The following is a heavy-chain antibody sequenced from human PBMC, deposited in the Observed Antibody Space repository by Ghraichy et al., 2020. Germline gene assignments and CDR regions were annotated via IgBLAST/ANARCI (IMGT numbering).Heavy chain of an antibody. V-gene: IGHV3-21*01. Sequence: GGSLRLSCAASGFTFSSYSMNWVRQAPGKGLEWVSSISSSSSYIYYADSVKGRFTISRDNAKNSLYLQMNSLGAEDTAVYYCARDAGYSSGWFDYWGQGTLVTVSS. D-gene: IGHD6-19*01. J-gene: IGHJ4*02. CDR1: GFTFSSYS. CDR3: ARDAGYSSGWFDY. CDR2: ISSSSSYI.